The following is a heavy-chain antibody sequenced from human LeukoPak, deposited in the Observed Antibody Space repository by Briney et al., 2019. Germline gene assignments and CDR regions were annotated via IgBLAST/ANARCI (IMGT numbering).Heavy chain of an antibody. D-gene: IGHD1-26*01. CDR2: ISSSSSTI. CDR1: GFTFSSYS. Sequence: GGSLRLSCAASGFTFSSYSMNWVRQAPGKGLEWVSYISSSSSTIYYTDSVKGRFTISRDNAKNSLYLQMNSLRAEDTAVYYCARQMGSYSGTYASDYWGQGTLVSVSS. J-gene: IGHJ4*02. V-gene: IGHV3-48*01. CDR3: ARQMGSYSGTYASDY.